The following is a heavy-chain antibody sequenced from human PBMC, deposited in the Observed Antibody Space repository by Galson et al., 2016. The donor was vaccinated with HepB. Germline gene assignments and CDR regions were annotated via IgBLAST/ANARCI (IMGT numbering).Heavy chain of an antibody. V-gene: IGHV3-66*02. CDR2: IYRDGST. Sequence: SLRLSCAASEFTVSGNYMSWVRQAPGKGLEWVSDIYRDGSTYYAASVKGRFTISRDSSTNTVYLQMNSLRAEDTAVYYCARNVPVTTYGYWGRGTLVAVSS. CDR3: ARNVPVTTYGY. CDR1: EFTVSGNY. J-gene: IGHJ4*02. D-gene: IGHD4-11*01.